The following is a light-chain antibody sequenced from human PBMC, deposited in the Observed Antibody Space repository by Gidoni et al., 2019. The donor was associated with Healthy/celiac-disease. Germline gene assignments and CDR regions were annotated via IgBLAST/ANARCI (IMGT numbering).Light chain of an antibody. CDR2: EVS. Sequence: QSALTMPAPVSGSPGQSITISCTGTSSDVGGYNSVSWYQQHPGKAPKLMIYEVSNRPAGVSNRFSGSKSGNTASLTISGLQAEDEADYYCSSYTSSSTLGFGGGTKLTVL. J-gene: IGLJ2*01. CDR3: SSYTSSSTLG. V-gene: IGLV2-14*01. CDR1: SSDVGGYNS.